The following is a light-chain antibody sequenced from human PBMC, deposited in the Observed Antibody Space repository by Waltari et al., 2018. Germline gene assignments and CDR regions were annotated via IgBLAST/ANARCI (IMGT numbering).Light chain of an antibody. V-gene: IGKV3-20*01. CDR2: GAS. Sequence: EIVLTQSPRSLSSSPGERVTLSCRASQSVSRALAWYQQKPGQAPRLLIFGASNRATGIPDRFSGSGSGTDFSLTISRLEPEDFAVYYCQHYVRLPATFGRGTKVEIK. CDR1: QSVSRA. CDR3: QHYVRLPAT. J-gene: IGKJ1*01.